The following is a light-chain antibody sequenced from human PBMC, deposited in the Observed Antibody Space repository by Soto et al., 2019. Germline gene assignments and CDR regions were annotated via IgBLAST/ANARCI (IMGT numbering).Light chain of an antibody. CDR3: ASITRSSTSV. V-gene: IGLV2-14*01. CDR2: DVT. Sequence: LSQPASVSGSPGQSITISCTGTSSDVGGFEYVSWYQHQPGKAPKLIIYDVTKRPSGVSNRFSGSKSGNTASLTISGIQAEEEGDYYCASITRSSTSVFGPGTKVTVL. CDR1: SSDVGGFEY. J-gene: IGLJ1*01.